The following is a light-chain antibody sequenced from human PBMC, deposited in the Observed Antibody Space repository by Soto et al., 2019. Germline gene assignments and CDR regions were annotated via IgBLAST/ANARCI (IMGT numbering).Light chain of an antibody. Sequence: DIQMTQSPSCLSASVGHIVTITCRASQSISSYLNWYQQKPEKAPKLLIYAASSLQSGVPSRFSGSGSGTDFTLTISSLQPEDFATYYCQETYSTPPTFGQGDKVDI. CDR3: QETYSTPPT. J-gene: IGKJ1*01. V-gene: IGKV1-39*01. CDR2: AAS. CDR1: QSISSY.